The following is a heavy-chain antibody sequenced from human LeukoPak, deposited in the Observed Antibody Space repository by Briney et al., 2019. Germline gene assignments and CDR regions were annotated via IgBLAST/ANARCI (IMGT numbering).Heavy chain of an antibody. CDR1: GFTFDDYA. CDR2: ISWNSGSI. Sequence: GRSLRLSCAASGFTFDDYAMHWVRQAPGKGLEWVSGISWNSGSIGYADSVKGRFTISRDNAKNSLYLQMNSLRAEDTALYYCAKDRVVEHYYYYGMDVWGQGTTVTVSS. D-gene: IGHD2-15*01. J-gene: IGHJ6*02. V-gene: IGHV3-9*01. CDR3: AKDRVVEHYYYYGMDV.